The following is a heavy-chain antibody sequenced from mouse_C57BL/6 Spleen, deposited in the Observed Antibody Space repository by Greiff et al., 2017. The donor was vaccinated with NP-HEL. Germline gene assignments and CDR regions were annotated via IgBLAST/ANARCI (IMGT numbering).Heavy chain of an antibody. CDR1: GYAFSSSW. D-gene: IGHD1-1*01. J-gene: IGHJ3*01. V-gene: IGHV1-82*01. CDR2: IYPGDGDT. Sequence: QVQLQQSGPELVKPGASVKISCKASGYAFSSSWMNWVKQRPGKGLEWIGRIYPGDGDTNYNGKFKGKATLTADKSSSTAYMQLSSLTSEDSAVYFCARSRYYGSSWFAYWGQGTLVTVSA. CDR3: ARSRYYGSSWFAY.